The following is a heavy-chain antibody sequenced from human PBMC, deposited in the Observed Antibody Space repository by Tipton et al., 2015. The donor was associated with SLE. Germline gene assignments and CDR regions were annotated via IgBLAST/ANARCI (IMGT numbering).Heavy chain of an antibody. CDR3: AREALYLSTIPDAFHF. Sequence: LRLSCVASGFAFSTYALTWVRQAPGKGLEWIGYIYYSGSTSYNPSLKSRLTMSVDTSKNQFSLSLKSVTAADTAVYYCAREALYLSTIPDAFHFWGQGTSVTVSS. CDR2: IYYSGST. CDR1: GFAFSTYA. J-gene: IGHJ3*01. V-gene: IGHV4-59*12. D-gene: IGHD5-24*01.